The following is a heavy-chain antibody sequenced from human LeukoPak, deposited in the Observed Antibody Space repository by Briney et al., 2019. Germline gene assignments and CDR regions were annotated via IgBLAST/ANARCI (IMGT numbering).Heavy chain of an antibody. CDR2: INPNSGGT. J-gene: IGHJ4*02. V-gene: IGHV1-2*04. CDR3: ARASGYSSSWYDY. Sequence: GASVKVSCKASGYTFTGYYMHWVRQAPGQGLEWMGWINPNSGGTNYAQKFQGWVTMTRDTSISTAYMELSRLRSDDTAVYYCARASGYSSSWYDYWGQGTLVTVSS. CDR1: GYTFTGYY. D-gene: IGHD6-13*01.